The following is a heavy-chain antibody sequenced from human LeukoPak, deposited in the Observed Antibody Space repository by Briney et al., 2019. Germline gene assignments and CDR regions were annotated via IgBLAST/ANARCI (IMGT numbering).Heavy chain of an antibody. D-gene: IGHD1-20*01. J-gene: IGHJ3*02. V-gene: IGHV1-69*13. CDR3: AREIGTNWKDAFDI. Sequence: GASVKVSCKASGGTFSSYAISWVRQAPGQGLEWMGGIIPIFDTANYAQKFQGRVTITADESTSTAYMELSSLRSEDTAVYYCAREIGTNWKDAFDIWGQGTMVTVSS. CDR1: GGTFSSYA. CDR2: IIPIFDTA.